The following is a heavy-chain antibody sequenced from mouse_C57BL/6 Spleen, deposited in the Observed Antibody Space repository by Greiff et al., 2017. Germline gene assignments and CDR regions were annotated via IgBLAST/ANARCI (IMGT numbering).Heavy chain of an antibody. D-gene: IGHD4-1*01. CDR2: IDPETGGT. CDR1: GYTFTDYE. V-gene: IGHV1-15*01. Sequence: VQLQQSGAELVRPGASVTLSCKASGYTFTDYEMHWVKQTPVHGLEWIGAIDPETGGTAYNQKFKGKAILTADKSSSTAYMELRSLTSEDSAVYYCTRRGANWDYFDYWGQGTTRTVSS. CDR3: TRRGANWDYFDY. J-gene: IGHJ2*01.